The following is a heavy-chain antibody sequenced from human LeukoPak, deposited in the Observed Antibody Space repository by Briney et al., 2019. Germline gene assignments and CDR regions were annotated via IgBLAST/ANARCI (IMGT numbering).Heavy chain of an antibody. CDR3: ARDRYPIAVAGRNWFDP. J-gene: IGHJ5*02. CDR2: IYYSGSN. CDR1: GGSISSSSYY. V-gene: IGHV4-39*07. D-gene: IGHD6-19*01. Sequence: SETLSLTCTVSGGSISSSSYYWGWLRQPPGMGLEWLGSIYYSGSNYYNPSLKSRATISVDTSKNQFSLKLSSVTAADTAVYYCARDRYPIAVAGRNWFDPWGQGTLVTVSS.